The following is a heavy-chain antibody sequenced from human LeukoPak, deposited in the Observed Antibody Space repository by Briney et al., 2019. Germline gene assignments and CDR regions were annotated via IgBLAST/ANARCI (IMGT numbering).Heavy chain of an antibody. CDR2: IYTSGST. V-gene: IGHV4-61*02. CDR3: ARAADCSSTSCYRDYYYGMDV. D-gene: IGHD2-2*01. Sequence: SETLSLTCTVSGGSISSGSYYWSWIRQPAGKGLEWIGRIYTSGSTNYNPSLKSRVTISVDTSKNQFSLKLSSVTAADTAVYYRARAADCSSTSCYRDYYYGMDVWGQGTTVTVSS. J-gene: IGHJ6*02. CDR1: GGSISSGSYY.